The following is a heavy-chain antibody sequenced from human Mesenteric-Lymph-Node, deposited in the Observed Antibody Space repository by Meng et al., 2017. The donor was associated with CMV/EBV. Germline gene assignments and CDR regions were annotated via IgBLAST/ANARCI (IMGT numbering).Heavy chain of an antibody. CDR1: GYPFTNYW. CDR2: IYPGDSDT. CDR3: ARYLRRYFDWLGVDY. V-gene: IGHV5-51*01. J-gene: IGHJ4*02. Sequence: GESLKISCQGSGYPFTNYWIAWVRQMPGKGLEWMGIIYPGDSDTRYNPSFQGQVTISADKSISTAYLQWSSLKASDTAVYYCARYLRRYFDWLGVDYWGQGTLVTVSS. D-gene: IGHD3-9*01.